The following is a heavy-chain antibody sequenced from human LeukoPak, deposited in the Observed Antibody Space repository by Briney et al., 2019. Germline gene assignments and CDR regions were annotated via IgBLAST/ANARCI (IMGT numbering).Heavy chain of an antibody. CDR2: INHSGST. V-gene: IGHV4-34*01. CDR3: ARSAYSSGWGVGDY. D-gene: IGHD6-19*01. J-gene: IGHJ4*02. Sequence: SETLSLTCAVYGGSFSGYYWSWIRQPPGKGLEWIGEINHSGSTNYNPSLKSRVTISVDTSKNQFSLKLSSVTAADTAVYYCARSAYSSGWGVGDYWGQGTLVTVSS. CDR1: GGSFSGYY.